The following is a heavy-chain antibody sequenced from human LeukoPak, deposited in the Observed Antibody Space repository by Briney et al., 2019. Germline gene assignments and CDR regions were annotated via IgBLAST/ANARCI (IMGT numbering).Heavy chain of an antibody. CDR1: GYTFTSYA. D-gene: IGHD2-2*01. V-gene: IGHV1-3*01. J-gene: IGHJ5*02. CDR2: INAGNGNT. CDR3: ARVGVVRAAKRDNWFDP. Sequence: ASVKVSCKASGYTFTSYAMHWVRQAPGQRGEWMGWINAGNGNTKYSQKFQGRVTITRYTSASTDYMELSSLRSEDTAVYYCARVGVVRAAKRDNWFDPWGWGNVITVTA.